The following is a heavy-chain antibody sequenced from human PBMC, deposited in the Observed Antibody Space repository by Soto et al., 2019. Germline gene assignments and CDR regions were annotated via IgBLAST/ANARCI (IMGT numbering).Heavy chain of an antibody. V-gene: IGHV3-30-3*01. J-gene: IGHJ4*02. D-gene: IGHD2-15*01. CDR2: ISFDGNTD. CDR1: GFTFSNYA. Sequence: GGSLRLSCAASGFTFSNYAIHWVRLAPDRGLEWVAIISFDGNTDSYADSVKGRFTVSRDNSKNTVFLQMNSLRPEDTAVYYCARDNDGFCGAMVAASPSPRFDHWGLGTLVTVSS. CDR3: ARDNDGFCGAMVAASPSPRFDH.